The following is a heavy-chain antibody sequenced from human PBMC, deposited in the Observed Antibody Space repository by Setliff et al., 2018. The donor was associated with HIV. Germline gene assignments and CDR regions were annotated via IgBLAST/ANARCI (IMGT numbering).Heavy chain of an antibody. Sequence: GGSLRLSCEASGFTFSTYSMNWVRQAPGKGLEWVSSISSSSRSKYYADSVKGRFTISRDNAKKSLYLQMNSLRAEDTAVYYCAREGTAEYFQHWGQGTLVTVS. CDR1: GFTFSTYS. V-gene: IGHV3-21*04. J-gene: IGHJ1*01. CDR2: ISSSSRSK. D-gene: IGHD1-1*01. CDR3: AREGTAEYFQH.